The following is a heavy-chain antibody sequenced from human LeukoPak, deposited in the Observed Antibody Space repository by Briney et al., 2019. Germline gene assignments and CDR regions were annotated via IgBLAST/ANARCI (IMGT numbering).Heavy chain of an antibody. CDR1: GFTFSDYY. J-gene: IGHJ4*02. Sequence: VGSLRLYRAASGFTFSDYYMSWIRQAPGKGLEWVSSIRTSATNMYYADSVKGRFTISRDNAKNSVYLQMNSLRAEDTTVYYCARDPICGGDCYSDSWGQGALVTVSS. CDR2: IRTSATNM. D-gene: IGHD2-21*02. V-gene: IGHV3-11*01. CDR3: ARDPICGGDCYSDS.